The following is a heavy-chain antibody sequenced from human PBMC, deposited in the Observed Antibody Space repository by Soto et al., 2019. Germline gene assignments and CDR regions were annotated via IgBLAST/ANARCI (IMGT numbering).Heavy chain of an antibody. D-gene: IGHD3-10*01. Sequence: SETLSLTCTVSGDSISNNNFYWGWIRQPPGKGLEWIGTIYYSGSTYYNPSLKSRVTISVDTSNNQLSLKLSSVTAADTTVYYCARHYGYYSHYMDVWTKGTTVTVSS. CDR3: ARHYGYYSHYMDV. CDR2: IYYSGST. CDR1: GDSISNNNFY. J-gene: IGHJ6*03. V-gene: IGHV4-39*01.